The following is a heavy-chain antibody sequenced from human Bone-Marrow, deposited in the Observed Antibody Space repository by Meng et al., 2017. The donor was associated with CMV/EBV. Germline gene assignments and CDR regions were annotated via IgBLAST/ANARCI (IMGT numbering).Heavy chain of an antibody. CDR1: GDSFTTYW. D-gene: IGHD1-14*01. CDR3: ARHIYTNPEDSYFDY. V-gene: IGHV5-51*01. Sequence: GESLKISCRGSGDSFTTYWIGWVRQMPGKGLEWMGLTYPGDSDTRYSPSFQGQVTISADKSISTAYLQWRSLKASDTAIYYCARHIYTNPEDSYFDYWGQGTLVTVSS. J-gene: IGHJ4*02. CDR2: TYPGDSDT.